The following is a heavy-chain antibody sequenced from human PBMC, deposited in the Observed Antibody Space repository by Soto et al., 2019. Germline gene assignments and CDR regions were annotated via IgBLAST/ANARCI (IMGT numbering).Heavy chain of an antibody. D-gene: IGHD6-19*01. J-gene: IGHJ4*02. Sequence: VASVKVSCKASGYIFTAYSMHWVRQAPGQGLEWVGWFNPNSGDTIYAQKFQGRVTLTGDTSISTASMELYSLTSVDTAVYYCAREASAVSSRDYGGRGTLVTLSS. CDR2: FNPNSGDT. CDR1: GYIFTAYS. CDR3: AREASAVSSRDY. V-gene: IGHV1-2*02.